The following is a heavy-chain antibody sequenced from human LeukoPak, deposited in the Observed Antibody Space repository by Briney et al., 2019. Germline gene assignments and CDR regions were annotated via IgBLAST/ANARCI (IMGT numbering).Heavy chain of an antibody. V-gene: IGHV3-30*18. CDR2: ILYDGSNK. CDR1: GFTFSSYG. Sequence: GGSLRLSCAASGFTFSSYGRHWVRQAPGKGREWGAVILYDGSNKYYADSVKVRFTIDRDNSKNTLDLQRNSLRAKETAVYYCVKVGLGYCSSTRCLIGGLFDYWGQGTLVTVSS. CDR3: VKVGLGYCSSTRCLIGGLFDY. J-gene: IGHJ4*02. D-gene: IGHD2-2*01.